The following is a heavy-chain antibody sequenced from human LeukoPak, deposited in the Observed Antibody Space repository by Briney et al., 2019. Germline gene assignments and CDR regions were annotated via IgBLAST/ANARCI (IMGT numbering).Heavy chain of an antibody. J-gene: IGHJ3*02. CDR3: AYAAVGTQLLYSEHAFDI. V-gene: IGHV1-24*01. CDR1: GYTLTELS. D-gene: IGHD2-2*02. Sequence: ASVKVSCKVSGYTLTELSMHWVRQAPGKGLEWMGGFDPEDGETIYAQKFQGRVTMTEDTSTDTAYMELSSLRSEDTAVYYCAYAAVGTQLLYSEHAFDIWGQGTMVTVSS. CDR2: FDPEDGET.